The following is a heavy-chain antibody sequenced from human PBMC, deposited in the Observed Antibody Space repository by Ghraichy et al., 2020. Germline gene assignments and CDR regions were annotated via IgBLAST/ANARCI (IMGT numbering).Heavy chain of an antibody. CDR3: ARWGGYSYGFVSWVLEDY. Sequence: SETLSLTCTVSGGSISSSSYYWGWIRQPPGKGLEWIGSIYYSGSTYYNPSLKSRVTISVDTSKNQFSLKLSSVTAADTAVYYCARWGGYSYGFVSWVLEDYWGQGTLVTVSS. J-gene: IGHJ4*02. CDR2: IYYSGST. CDR1: GGSISSSSYY. D-gene: IGHD5-18*01. V-gene: IGHV4-39*01.